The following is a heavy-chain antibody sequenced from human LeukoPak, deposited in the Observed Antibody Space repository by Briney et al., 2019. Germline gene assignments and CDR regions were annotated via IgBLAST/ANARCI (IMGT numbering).Heavy chain of an antibody. CDR2: FDPEDGET. J-gene: IGHJ3*02. D-gene: IGHD6-19*01. Sequence: ASVKVSCKVSGYTLTELSMHWVRQAPGKGLEWMGGFDPEDGETIYAQKFQGRVTMTEDASTDTAYMELSSLRSEDTAVYYCATVITGAFRAVAGSASAPTLIW. CDR3: ATVITGAFRAVAGSASAPTLI. V-gene: IGHV1-24*01. CDR1: GYTLTELS.